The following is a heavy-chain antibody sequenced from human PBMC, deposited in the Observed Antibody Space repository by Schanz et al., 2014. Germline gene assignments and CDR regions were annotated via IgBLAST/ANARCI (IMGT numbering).Heavy chain of an antibody. D-gene: IGHD6-19*01. CDR2: IYSGGST. V-gene: IGHV3-NL1*01. CDR3: AKCIGWYGRCAFDI. J-gene: IGHJ3*02. CDR1: GFTFRSYA. Sequence: QVQLVESGGGVVQPGKSLRLSCAASGFTFRSYAVHWVRQTPGKGLEWLAVIYSGGSTFYTDSVKGRFTISRDNSKNTLYLQMNSLIAEDTAVYYCAKCIGWYGRCAFDIWGQGTMVTVSS.